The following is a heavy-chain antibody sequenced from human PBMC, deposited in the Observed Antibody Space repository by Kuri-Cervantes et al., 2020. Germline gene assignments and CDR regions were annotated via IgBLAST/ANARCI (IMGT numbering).Heavy chain of an antibody. Sequence: GESLKISCAASGFTVSSNYMSWVRQAPGKGLEWVSAISGSGGSTYYADSVKGRFTISRDNSKNALYLQMNSLRAEDTAVYYCAKGEQWLVYWGQGTLVTVSS. CDR1: GFTVSSNY. CDR2: ISGSGGST. D-gene: IGHD6-19*01. V-gene: IGHV3-23*01. CDR3: AKGEQWLVY. J-gene: IGHJ4*02.